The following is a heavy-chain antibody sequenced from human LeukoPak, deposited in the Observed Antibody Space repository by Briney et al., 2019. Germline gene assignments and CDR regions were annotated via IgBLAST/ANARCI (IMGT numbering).Heavy chain of an antibody. CDR1: GYTFTGYY. CDR2: INPNSGGT. D-gene: IGHD4-17*01. J-gene: IGHJ4*02. V-gene: IGHV1-2*06. Sequence: ASVKVSCKASGYTFTGYYMHWVRQAPGQGLEWMGRINPNSGGTNYAQKFQGRVTTTRDTSISTAYMELSRLRSDDTAVYYCAREWSYGDYYDYWGQGTLVTVSS. CDR3: AREWSYGDYYDY.